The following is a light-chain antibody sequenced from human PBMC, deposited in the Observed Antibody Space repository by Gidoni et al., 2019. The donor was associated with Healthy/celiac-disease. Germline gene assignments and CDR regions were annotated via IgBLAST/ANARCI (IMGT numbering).Light chain of an antibody. CDR3: QQSYSTLPLT. V-gene: IGKV1-39*01. CDR1: QSISSY. CDR2: AAS. J-gene: IGKJ4*01. Sequence: DIQLPPSPSSLSASVGDRVTITCRASQSISSYLNWYQQKPGKAPKLLIYAASSLQSGVPSRFSGSGSGTDFTLTISSLQPEDFATYYCQQSYSTLPLTFGGGTKVEIK.